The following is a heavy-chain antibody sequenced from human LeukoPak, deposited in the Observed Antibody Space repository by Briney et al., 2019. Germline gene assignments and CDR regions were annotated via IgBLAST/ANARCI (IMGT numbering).Heavy chain of an antibody. CDR3: ARVPAAAMGPYYFDY. Sequence: SETLSLTCTVSGYSISSGYYWGWLRQPPGKGLEWIGSIYHSGSTYYNPSLKSRVTISVDTSKNQFSLKLSSVTAADTAVYYCARVPAAAMGPYYFDYWGQGTLVTVSS. CDR1: GYSISSGYY. J-gene: IGHJ4*02. D-gene: IGHD2-2*01. V-gene: IGHV4-38-2*02. CDR2: IYHSGST.